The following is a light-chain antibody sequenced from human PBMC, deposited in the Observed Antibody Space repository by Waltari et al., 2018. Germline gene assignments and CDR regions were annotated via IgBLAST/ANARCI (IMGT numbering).Light chain of an antibody. J-gene: IGKJ2*01. CDR2: AAS. CDR1: QGISSY. Sequence: DIQLTQSPSFLSASVGDRVTITCRASQGISSYLVWYQQKPGKAPKVLISAASTLQTGVPSRFSGSGSGTEFTLTISSLQPEDFATYYCQQYLYSLPEYSFGQGTKVEI. V-gene: IGKV1-9*01. CDR3: QQYLYSLPEYS.